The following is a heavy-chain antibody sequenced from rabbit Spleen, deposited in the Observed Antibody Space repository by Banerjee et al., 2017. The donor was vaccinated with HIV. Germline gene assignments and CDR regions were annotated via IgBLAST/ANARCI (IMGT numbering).Heavy chain of an antibody. D-gene: IGHD1-1*01. CDR1: GFSFSNKA. CDR3: AREDVGGSVSL. CDR2: IYPITETT. J-gene: IGHJ3*01. V-gene: IGHV1S47*01. Sequence: QEQLVESGGGLVKPGASLTLTCKASGFSFSNKAVMCWVRQAPGRGLEWIGVIYPITETTYYATWVNGRFTISSDNAQNTVDLQMNRLTAADTATYFCAREDVGGSVSLWGQGTLVTVS.